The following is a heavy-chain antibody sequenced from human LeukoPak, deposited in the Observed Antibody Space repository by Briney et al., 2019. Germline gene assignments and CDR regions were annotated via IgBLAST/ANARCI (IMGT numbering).Heavy chain of an antibody. J-gene: IGHJ6*03. CDR2: INAGNANT. V-gene: IGHV1-3*01. D-gene: IGHD6-6*01. CDR1: GYTFTSYA. Sequence: ASVKVSCKASGYTFTSYAMHWVRQAPGQRLEWMGWINAGNANTKYSQKFQGRVTITRDTSASTVYMELSSLRSEDTAVYYCARDGAAQDYYYYMDVWGKGTTVTVSS. CDR3: ARDGAAQDYYYYMDV.